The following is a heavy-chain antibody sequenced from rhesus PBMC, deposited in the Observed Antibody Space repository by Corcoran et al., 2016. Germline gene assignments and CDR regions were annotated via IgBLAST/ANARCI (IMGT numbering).Heavy chain of an antibody. CDR1: ASTFTSYY. V-gene: IGHV1-200*01. CDR2: INPTNGNT. CDR3: VAGRYYFDY. D-gene: IGHD1-44*02. J-gene: IGHJ4*01. Sequence: QVQLVQSGAEVRKPGTSVKLSCKTSASTFTSYYLNWERPAPGQVLEWLGWINPTNGNTGNAQKFQGRVTVTRDTSTTTAYMELNSLRSTDTAVYYCVAGRYYFDYWGQGVLVTVSS.